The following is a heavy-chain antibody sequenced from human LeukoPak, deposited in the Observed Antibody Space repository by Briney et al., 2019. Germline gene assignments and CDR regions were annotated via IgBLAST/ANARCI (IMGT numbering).Heavy chain of an antibody. Sequence: SRTLSLTCAISGDSVSSNSAAWTWIRQSPSRGLEWLGRTYYRSKWYNDYAVSVKSRITINPDTSKNQFSLQLNSVTPEDTAVYYWARGNWKVFNYSYGMEVWGQGTTVTAS. J-gene: IGHJ6*02. D-gene: IGHD1-20*01. CDR2: TYYRSKWYN. CDR1: GDSVSSNSAA. CDR3: ARGNWKVFNYSYGMEV. V-gene: IGHV6-1*01.